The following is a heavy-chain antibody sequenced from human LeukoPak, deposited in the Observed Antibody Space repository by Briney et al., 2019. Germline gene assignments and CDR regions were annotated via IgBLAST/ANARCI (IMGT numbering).Heavy chain of an antibody. CDR2: INPNSGGT. Sequence: ASVKVSCKASEYTFTGYYMHWVRQAPGQGLGWMGWINPNSGGTNYAQKFQGRVTMTRDTSISTAYMELSRLRSDDTAVYYCARSSIIAAAGPYYFDYWGQGTLVTVSS. J-gene: IGHJ4*02. V-gene: IGHV1-2*02. D-gene: IGHD6-13*01. CDR3: ARSSIIAAAGPYYFDY. CDR1: EYTFTGYY.